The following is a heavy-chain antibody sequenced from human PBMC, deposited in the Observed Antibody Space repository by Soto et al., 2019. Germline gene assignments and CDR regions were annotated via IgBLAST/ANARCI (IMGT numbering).Heavy chain of an antibody. Sequence: GESLKISCKGSGYSFTSYWISWVRQMPGKGLEWMGRIDPSDSYTNYSPSFQGHVTISADKSISTAYLQWSSLKASDTAMYYCARHEYYYDSSGYFPFDYWGQGTLVNVSS. CDR3: ARHEYYYDSSGYFPFDY. CDR2: IDPSDSYT. V-gene: IGHV5-10-1*01. CDR1: GYSFTSYW. J-gene: IGHJ4*02. D-gene: IGHD3-22*01.